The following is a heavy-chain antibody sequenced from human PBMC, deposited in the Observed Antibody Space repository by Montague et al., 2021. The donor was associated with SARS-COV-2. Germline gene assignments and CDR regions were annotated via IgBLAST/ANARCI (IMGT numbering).Heavy chain of an antibody. CDR3: ARSPRHYDFWSGYLPGHFDY. D-gene: IGHD3-3*01. V-gene: IGHV4-31*03. CDR1: GGSISSGGYY. Sequence: TLSLTCTVSGGSISSGGYYWSWIRQHPGKGLEWIGYIYYSGSTYYNPSLKSRVTISVDTSKNQFSLKLSSVTAADTAVYYCARSPRHYDFWSGYLPGHFDYWGPGTLVTVSS. J-gene: IGHJ4*02. CDR2: IYYSGST.